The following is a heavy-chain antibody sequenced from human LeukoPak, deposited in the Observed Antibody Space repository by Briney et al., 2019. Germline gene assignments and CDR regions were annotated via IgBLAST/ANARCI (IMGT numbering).Heavy chain of an antibody. Sequence: SETLSLTCTVSGGSISSGDYYWSWICQPPGKGLEWIGYIYYSGSTYYNPSLKSRVTKSVDTSKNQFSLKLSSVTAADTAVYYCARDSGGTCSGGSCYSFDPWGQGTLVTVSS. CDR1: GGSISSGDYY. V-gene: IGHV4-30-4*01. J-gene: IGHJ5*02. CDR3: ARDSGGTCSGGSCYSFDP. CDR2: IYYSGST. D-gene: IGHD2-15*01.